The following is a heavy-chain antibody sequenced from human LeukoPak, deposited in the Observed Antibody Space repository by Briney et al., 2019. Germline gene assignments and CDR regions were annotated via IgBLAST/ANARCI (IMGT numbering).Heavy chain of an antibody. CDR1: GFTLRNYW. Sequence: GGSLRLSCTASGFTLRNYWMHWVRQVPGKRLVWVSRISGDGSVTNYADSVQGRFTISRDNAKNILYLQINSLRSEDTAVYYCARYSSSSGGASYYLDYWGHGTLVTVSS. D-gene: IGHD6-6*01. CDR2: ISGDGSVT. J-gene: IGHJ4*01. CDR3: ARYSSSSGGASYYLDY. V-gene: IGHV3-74*01.